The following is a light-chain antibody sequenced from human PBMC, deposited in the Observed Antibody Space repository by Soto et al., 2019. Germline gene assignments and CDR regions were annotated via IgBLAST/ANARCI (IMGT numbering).Light chain of an antibody. CDR3: QSYDSSLSGSNYV. CDR2: GNS. Sequence: QSVLTQPPSVSGAPGQRVTISCTGSRYNIEAGYDVHWYQQLPGTAPKLLIYGNSNRPSGVPDRFSGSKSGTSASLAITGLQAEDEADYYCQSYDSSLSGSNYVFGTGTKVTVL. CDR1: RYNIEAGYD. V-gene: IGLV1-40*01. J-gene: IGLJ1*01.